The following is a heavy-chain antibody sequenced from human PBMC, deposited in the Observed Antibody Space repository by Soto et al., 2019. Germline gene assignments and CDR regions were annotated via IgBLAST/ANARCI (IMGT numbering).Heavy chain of an antibody. V-gene: IGHV1-46*01. CDR2: INPSGGST. D-gene: IGHD3-22*01. J-gene: IGHJ4*02. Sequence: ASVKVSCKASGYTFTSYAFSWVRQAPGQGLEWMGIINPSGGSTSYAQKFQGRVTMTRDTSTSTVYMELSSLRSEDTAVYYCARGVLDSSGPSYYFDYWGQGALVTVSS. CDR1: GYTFTSYA. CDR3: ARGVLDSSGPSYYFDY.